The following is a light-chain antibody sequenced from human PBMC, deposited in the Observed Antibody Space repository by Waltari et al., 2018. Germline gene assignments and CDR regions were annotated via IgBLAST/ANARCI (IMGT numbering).Light chain of an antibody. Sequence: DIQRTQSPSSVSASVGHTVTITCRASQDINKWLAWFQQKPGKTPKLLISAASSLRSGVPSRFSGSGFGTDFTLTISNLQPEDFAIYYCQKADSFPPYTFGQGTKVEIQ. V-gene: IGKV1-12*01. CDR2: AAS. J-gene: IGKJ2*01. CDR1: QDINKW. CDR3: QKADSFPPYT.